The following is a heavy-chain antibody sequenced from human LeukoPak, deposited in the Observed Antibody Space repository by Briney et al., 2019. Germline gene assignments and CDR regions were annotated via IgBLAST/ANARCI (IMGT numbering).Heavy chain of an antibody. J-gene: IGHJ6*03. CDR1: GYTFTGYY. Sequence: ASVKVSCKASGYTFTGYYMHWVRQAPGQGLEWMGWINPNSGGTNYAQKSQGRVTMTRDTSISTAYMELSRLRSDDTAVYYCARDGIAAAGTGRYYYYMDVWGKGTTVTISS. CDR2: INPNSGGT. V-gene: IGHV1-2*02. CDR3: ARDGIAAAGTGRYYYYMDV. D-gene: IGHD6-13*01.